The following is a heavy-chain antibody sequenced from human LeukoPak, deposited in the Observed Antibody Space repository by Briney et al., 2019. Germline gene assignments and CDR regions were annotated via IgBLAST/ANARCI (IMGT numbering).Heavy chain of an antibody. J-gene: IGHJ4*02. CDR2: IWYDGSNE. CDR1: GFTFSSYG. V-gene: IGHV3-33*01. CDR3: ARDALAYCGGDCYSHFDY. Sequence: GSLRLSCAASGFTFSSYGMHWVRQAPGKGLEWVAVIWYDGSNEYYADSVKGRFTISRDNSKNTLYLQMNSLRAEDTAVYYCARDALAYCGGDCYSHFDYWGQGTLVTVSS. D-gene: IGHD2-21*02.